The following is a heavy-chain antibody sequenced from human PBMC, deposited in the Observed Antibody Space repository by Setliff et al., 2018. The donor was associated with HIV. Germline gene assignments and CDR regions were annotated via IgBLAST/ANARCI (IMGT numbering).Heavy chain of an antibody. D-gene: IGHD3-22*01. J-gene: IGHJ4*02. V-gene: IGHV4-31*03. Sequence: SETLSLTCTVSGGSISSGGYFWSWIRQHPGKGLEWIGYIYHSGSTFYNPSLQSRAAISVDGSKYHLSLKLFSVTAADTAVYYCARSGDYYESSGYYRYWGQGALVTVSS. CDR2: IYHSGST. CDR3: ARSGDYYESSGYYRY. CDR1: GGSISSGGYF.